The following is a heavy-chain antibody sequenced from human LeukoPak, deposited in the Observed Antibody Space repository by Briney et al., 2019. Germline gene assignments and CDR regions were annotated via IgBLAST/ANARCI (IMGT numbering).Heavy chain of an antibody. CDR2: ITGSGDST. Sequence: GGSLRLSCAASGFIFRNYAMSWVRQAPGKGLEWVSAITGSGDSTYYADSVKGRFTISRDNSKNTLYVEMNTLRAEDTAVYYCAKWGDYDILAGYYVSDFWGQGTLVTVSS. J-gene: IGHJ4*02. CDR3: AKWGDYDILAGYYVSDF. D-gene: IGHD3-9*01. CDR1: GFIFRNYA. V-gene: IGHV3-23*01.